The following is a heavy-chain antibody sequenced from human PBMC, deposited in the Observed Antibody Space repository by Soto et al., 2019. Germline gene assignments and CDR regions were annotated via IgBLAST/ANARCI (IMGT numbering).Heavy chain of an antibody. J-gene: IGHJ6*02. CDR3: AKSLRCPPYGMDV. Sequence: SETLSLTCGASGDSIISDNRCSWVRQPPGKGLEWIGEIHHSGSINYNPSLKSRVTILADKSKNQFSLRLTSVTAADTAVYYCAKSLRCPPYGMDVWGQGTTVTVSS. D-gene: IGHD4-17*01. V-gene: IGHV4-4*02. CDR1: GDSIISDNR. CDR2: IHHSGSI.